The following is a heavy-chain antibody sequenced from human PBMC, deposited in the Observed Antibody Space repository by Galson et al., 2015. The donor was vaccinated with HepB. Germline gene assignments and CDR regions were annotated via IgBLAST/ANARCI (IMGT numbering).Heavy chain of an antibody. D-gene: IGHD1-26*01. J-gene: IGHJ4*02. CDR2: INTDGSRT. CDR1: GFNFNNHW. V-gene: IGHV3-74*01. CDR3: AKDLTWGASDY. Sequence: SLRLSCAASGFNFNNHWMHWVRQVPGRGLVWVSFINTDGSRTHYADSVRGRFAISRDNAKNTLYLQMNSLRVEDTAVYYCAKDLTWGASDYWGQGALVTVSS.